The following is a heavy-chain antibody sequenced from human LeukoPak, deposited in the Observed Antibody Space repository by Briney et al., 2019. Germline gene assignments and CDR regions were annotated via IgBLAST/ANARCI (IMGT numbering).Heavy chain of an antibody. Sequence: GGSLRLSCAASGFTFSSCAMSWVRQAPGKGLEWVSGISGSGGTTDYADSVKGRFTIPRDNSKNTLYLQMHSLRAEDTAVYYCAKSAHEAAVAATAFDYWGQGTLVTVSS. CDR3: AKSAHEAAVAATAFDY. J-gene: IGHJ4*02. CDR1: GFTFSSCA. CDR2: ISGSGGTT. V-gene: IGHV3-23*01. D-gene: IGHD6-19*01.